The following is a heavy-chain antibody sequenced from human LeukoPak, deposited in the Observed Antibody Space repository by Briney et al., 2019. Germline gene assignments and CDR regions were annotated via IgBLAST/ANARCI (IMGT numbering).Heavy chain of an antibody. CDR1: GGSISSSSYY. V-gene: IGHV4-39*07. CDR2: IYYSGST. D-gene: IGHD2-15*01. Sequence: PSETLFLTCTVSGGSISSSSYYWGWIRQPPGKGLEWIGSIYYSGSTYYNPSLKSRVTISVDTSKNQFSLKLSSVTAADTAVYYCARDHICSGGSCFYYWGQGTLVTVSS. J-gene: IGHJ4*02. CDR3: ARDHICSGGSCFYY.